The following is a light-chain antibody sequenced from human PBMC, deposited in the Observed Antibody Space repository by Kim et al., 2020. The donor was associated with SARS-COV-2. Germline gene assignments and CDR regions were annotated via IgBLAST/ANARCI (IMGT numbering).Light chain of an antibody. CDR3: QSGDITDIV. CDR1: GLPNQY. J-gene: IGLJ3*02. Sequence: SYELTQPPSMSVSPGQTARITCSGDGLPNQYAYWYQQKPGQAPLLVIYKDNERPSGIPERFSGSSSGTTVTLTIRGVQAEDEADYFCQSGDITDIVFGGGTQLTVL. V-gene: IGLV3-25*03. CDR2: KDN.